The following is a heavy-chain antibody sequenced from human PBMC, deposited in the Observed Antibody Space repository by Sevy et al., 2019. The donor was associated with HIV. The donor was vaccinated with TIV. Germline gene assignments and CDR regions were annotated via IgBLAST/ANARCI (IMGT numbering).Heavy chain of an antibody. CDR3: AKVGYCSSTSCYSIYYGMDV. D-gene: IGHD2-2*02. V-gene: IGHV3-23*01. CDR2: IPGSGGST. CDR1: GFTFSRNA. Sequence: AGSLRLSCAASGFTFSRNAMSWVRQAPGKELEWASGIPGSGGSTYYADSVKGRFTISRDNSKNTLYLQMNSLRVEDTTVCYCAKVGYCSSTSCYSIYYGMDVWGQGTTVTVSS. J-gene: IGHJ6*02.